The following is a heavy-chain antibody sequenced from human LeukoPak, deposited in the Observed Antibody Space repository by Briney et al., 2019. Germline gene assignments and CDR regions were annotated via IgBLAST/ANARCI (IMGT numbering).Heavy chain of an antibody. CDR2: INAGNGNT. CDR1: GYTFTSYA. Sequence: ASVKVSCKASGYTFTSYAMHWVRQAPGQRLEWMGWINAGNGNTKYSQKFRGRVTITRDTSASTAYMELSSLRSEDTAVYYCARDRFTGWFDPWGQGTLVTVSS. D-gene: IGHD4-11*01. J-gene: IGHJ5*02. V-gene: IGHV1-3*01. CDR3: ARDRFTGWFDP.